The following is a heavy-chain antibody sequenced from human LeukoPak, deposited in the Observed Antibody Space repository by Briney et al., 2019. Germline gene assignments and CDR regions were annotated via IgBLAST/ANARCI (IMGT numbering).Heavy chain of an antibody. D-gene: IGHD2-15*01. CDR1: GYSVTCNSAA. J-gene: IGHJ6*02. Sequence: SQALSLTCAISGYSVTCNSAAWNWIRQSPSRGLEWLGRTCCRAKRYNDYAVVVKSRIIINPDTSKNQYALQLNSVAPEDTAVYYCARDEIVVVVAATEGYYYYGMDVWGQGTTVTVSS. CDR2: TCCRAKRYN. V-gene: IGHV6-1*01. CDR3: ARDEIVVVVAATEGYYYYGMDV.